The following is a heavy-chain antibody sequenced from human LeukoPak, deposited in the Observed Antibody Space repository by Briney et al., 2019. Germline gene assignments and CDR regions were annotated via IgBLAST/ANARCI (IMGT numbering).Heavy chain of an antibody. D-gene: IGHD4-11*01. CDR2: MNPNSGNT. CDR1: GYTFTSYD. Sequence: GGPVKVSCKASGYTFTSYDINWVRQATGQGLEWMGWMNPNSGNTGYAQKFQGRVTMTRNTSISTAYMELSSLRSEDTAVYYCASRDIYSNYVFDYWGQGTLVTVSS. V-gene: IGHV1-8*01. CDR3: ASRDIYSNYVFDY. J-gene: IGHJ4*02.